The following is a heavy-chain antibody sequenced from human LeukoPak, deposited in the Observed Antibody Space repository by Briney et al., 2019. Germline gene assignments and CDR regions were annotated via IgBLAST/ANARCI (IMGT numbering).Heavy chain of an antibody. CDR1: GGSITSGSYY. V-gene: IGHV4-39*02. Sequence: PSETLSLTCSVSGGSITSGSYYWGWIRQPPGKGPEWIGSVYYSGSFIGNTYYNPSLKSRVTISVDTSKNQFSLNLSSVTAADTAVYYCARDHSKGIDYWGQGTLVTVSS. CDR2: VYYSGSFIGNT. J-gene: IGHJ4*02. D-gene: IGHD2/OR15-2a*01. CDR3: ARDHSKGIDY.